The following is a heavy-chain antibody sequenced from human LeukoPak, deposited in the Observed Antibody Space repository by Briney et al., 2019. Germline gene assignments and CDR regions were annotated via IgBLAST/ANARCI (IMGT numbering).Heavy chain of an antibody. Sequence: GRSLRLSCAASGFSFSSYGMHWVRQAPGKGLEWVAVIWYDGSNKYYADSVKGRFTVSRDNSKNTLYLQMNSLRAEDTAVYYCATAVASSSGWYADYWGQGTLVTVSS. CDR1: GFSFSSYG. CDR2: IWYDGSNK. J-gene: IGHJ4*02. V-gene: IGHV3-33*08. CDR3: ATAVASSSGWYADY. D-gene: IGHD6-19*01.